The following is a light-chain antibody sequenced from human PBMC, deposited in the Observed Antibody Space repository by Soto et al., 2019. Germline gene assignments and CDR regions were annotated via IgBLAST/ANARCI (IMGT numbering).Light chain of an antibody. CDR1: QSISTS. V-gene: IGKV1-39*01. Sequence: DIQLTQSPSSLSASVGDRVTITCRASQSISTSLNWYQQKPGKAPNLLIFTSSNLESGVPSRFSGSGSGTDFTLTISSLQPEDFAVYFCHQRYNWPRVTFGQGTRLEIK. J-gene: IGKJ5*01. CDR3: HQRYNWPRVT. CDR2: TSS.